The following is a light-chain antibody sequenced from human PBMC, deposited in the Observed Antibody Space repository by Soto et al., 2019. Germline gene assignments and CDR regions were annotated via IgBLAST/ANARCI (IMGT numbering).Light chain of an antibody. CDR2: GAS. J-gene: IGKJ1*01. V-gene: IGKV3-15*01. Sequence: EIVMTQSPATLSVSPGERATLSCRASQSVNSNLAWYQQKPGQAPRLLIYGASTRATAIPARFSGSGAGTEFTLTISSLQSEDFAVYYCQQYNNWPVTFGQGTKVDIK. CDR3: QQYNNWPVT. CDR1: QSVNSN.